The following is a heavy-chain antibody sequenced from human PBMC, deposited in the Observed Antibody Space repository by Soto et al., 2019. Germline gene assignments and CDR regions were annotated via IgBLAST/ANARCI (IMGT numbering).Heavy chain of an antibody. J-gene: IGHJ4*02. D-gene: IGHD4-4*01. CDR2: IGGSGGNT. CDR3: ARVASDYINSVDH. CDR1: GFIFNAYA. V-gene: IGHV3-23*01. Sequence: EVQLLESGGGLVQPGESLRLSCAASGFIFNAYAMTWVRQAPGKGPEWVSAIGGSGGNTYYAASVKGRFTISRDNFKDTLILEMNRLRVDDTAVYFCARVASDYINSVDHWGQGILVTVSS.